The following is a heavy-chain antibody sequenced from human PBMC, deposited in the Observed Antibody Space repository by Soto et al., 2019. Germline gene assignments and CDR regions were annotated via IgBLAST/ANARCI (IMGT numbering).Heavy chain of an antibody. CDR1: GGTFSSYA. CDR2: IIPIFGTA. J-gene: IGHJ5*02. D-gene: IGHD2-2*01. Sequence: QVQLVQSGAEVKKPGSSVKVSCKASGGTFSSYAISWVRQAPGQGLEWMGGIIPIFGTANYAQKFQGRVTITADESTSTAYMELSSLRSEDTAVYYCARDIVLVPAALMNWFDPWGQGTLVTVSS. V-gene: IGHV1-69*12. CDR3: ARDIVLVPAALMNWFDP.